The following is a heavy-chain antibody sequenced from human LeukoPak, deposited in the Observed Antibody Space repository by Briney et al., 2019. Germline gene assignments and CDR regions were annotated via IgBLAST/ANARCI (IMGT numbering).Heavy chain of an antibody. Sequence: GASVKVSCKASGYTFTVYYLHWVRQAPGQGLERMGWSNPNSGGTNYAQKFQGRVTMTRDTFISTAYMELSRLRSDDKAVYYCARDGNWGSLRGAFDIWGQGTIVTVSS. CDR2: SNPNSGGT. J-gene: IGHJ3*02. V-gene: IGHV1-2*02. CDR3: ARDGNWGSLRGAFDI. D-gene: IGHD7-27*01. CDR1: GYTFTVYY.